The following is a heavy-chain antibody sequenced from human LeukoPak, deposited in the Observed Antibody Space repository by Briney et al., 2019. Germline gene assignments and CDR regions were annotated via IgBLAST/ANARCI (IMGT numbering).Heavy chain of an antibody. CDR3: ARSEYYDFWSGIGGFDY. V-gene: IGHV4-34*01. CDR2: INHSGST. J-gene: IGHJ4*02. CDR1: GGSISSYY. D-gene: IGHD3-3*01. Sequence: NPSETLSLTCTVSGGSISSYYWSWIRQPPGKGLEWIGEINHSGSTNYNPSLKSRVTISVDTSKNQFSLKLSSVTAADTAVYYCARSEYYDFWSGIGGFDYWGQGTLVTVSS.